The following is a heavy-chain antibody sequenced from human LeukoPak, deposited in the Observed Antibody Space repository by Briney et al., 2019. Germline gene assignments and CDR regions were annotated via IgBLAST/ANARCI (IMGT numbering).Heavy chain of an antibody. Sequence: PSETLSLTCTVSGGSISSGGYYWSWIRQHPGKGLEWIGYIYYSGSTYYNPSLKSRVTISVDTSKNQFSLKLSSVTAADTAVYYCARRTYCGGDCYDAFDIWGQGTMVTVSS. D-gene: IGHD2-21*02. CDR3: ARRTYCGGDCYDAFDI. CDR1: GGSISSGGYY. CDR2: IYYSGST. V-gene: IGHV4-31*03. J-gene: IGHJ3*02.